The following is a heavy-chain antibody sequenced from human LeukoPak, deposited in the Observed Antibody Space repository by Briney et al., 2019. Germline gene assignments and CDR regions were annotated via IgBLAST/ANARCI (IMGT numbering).Heavy chain of an antibody. CDR1: GFTVSSNC. J-gene: IGHJ1*01. Sequence: PRGSLRLSCAASGFTVSSNCMSWVRQAPGKGLEWVSLIYSGGSTYYADSVKGRFTISRDTSLNTLFLQMNSLRVEDTAVYYCASARESCIGSTCYEYFHHWGQGTPLRVSS. CDR2: IYSGGST. CDR3: ASARESCIGSTCYEYFHH. V-gene: IGHV3-53*01. D-gene: IGHD3-22*01.